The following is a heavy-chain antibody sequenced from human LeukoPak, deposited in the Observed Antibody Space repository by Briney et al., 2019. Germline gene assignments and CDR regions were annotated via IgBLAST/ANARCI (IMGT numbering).Heavy chain of an antibody. CDR3: ARRWYYYDSSGYYSRDAFDI. CDR2: IYPGDSDT. CDR1: GYSFTSYW. Sequence: GESLKISCKGSGYSFTSYWIGWVRQMPGKGLEWMGIIYPGDSDTRYSPSFQGQVTISADKSISTAYLQWSSLKASDTAMYYCARRWYYYDSSGYYSRDAFDIWGQGTMVTVSS. V-gene: IGHV5-51*01. J-gene: IGHJ3*02. D-gene: IGHD3-22*01.